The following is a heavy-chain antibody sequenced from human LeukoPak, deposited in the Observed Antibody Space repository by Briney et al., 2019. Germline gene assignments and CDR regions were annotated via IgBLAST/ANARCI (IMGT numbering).Heavy chain of an antibody. V-gene: IGHV3-7*01. Sequence: GGSLRLSCAASGFTFSSYWMSWVRQAPGKGLEWVANIKQDGSEKYYVDSVKGRFTISRDNAKNSLYLQMNSLRAEDTAVYYCARERGYSGYVVRPYWGQGTLVTVSS. J-gene: IGHJ4*02. D-gene: IGHD5-12*01. CDR3: ARERGYSGYVVRPY. CDR2: IKQDGSEK. CDR1: GFTFSSYW.